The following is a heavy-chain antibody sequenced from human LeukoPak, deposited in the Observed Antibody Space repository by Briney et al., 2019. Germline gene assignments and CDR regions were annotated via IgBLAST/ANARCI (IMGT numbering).Heavy chain of an antibody. Sequence: GGSLRLSCAASGFTFNSYWMSWVRQAPGKGLEWVANIEQDGSEKYYVDSVKGRFTISRDNAKNSLYLQMNSLRAEDTAVYFCARRGLSFGVVTSYNWFDPWGQGSLVTVSS. D-gene: IGHD3-3*01. CDR1: GFTFNSYW. CDR2: IEQDGSEK. V-gene: IGHV3-7*03. CDR3: ARRGLSFGVVTSYNWFDP. J-gene: IGHJ5*02.